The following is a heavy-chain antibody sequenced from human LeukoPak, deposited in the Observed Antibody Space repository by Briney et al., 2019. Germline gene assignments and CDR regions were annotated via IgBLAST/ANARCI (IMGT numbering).Heavy chain of an antibody. CDR1: GGSFSGYY. CDR2: INHSGST. V-gene: IGHV4-34*01. J-gene: IGHJ4*02. CDR3: ARGGDSGYDF. D-gene: IGHD5-12*01. Sequence: SETLSLTCAVCGGSFSGYYWRWTRQPPGKGVEWIGEINHSGSTNYNPSLKSRVTISVDTSKNQFSLKLSSVTAADTAVYYCARGGDSGYDFGGQGTLVTVSS.